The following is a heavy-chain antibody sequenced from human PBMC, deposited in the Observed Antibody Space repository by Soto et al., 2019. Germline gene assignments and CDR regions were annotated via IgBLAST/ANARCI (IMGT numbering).Heavy chain of an antibody. CDR3: ARDRSSSGYDYGDY. CDR2: ISFDGRNK. J-gene: IGHJ4*02. V-gene: IGHV3-30*04. CDR1: GFSFNSYA. D-gene: IGHD5-12*01. Sequence: QVQLVESGGGVVHPGRSLRLSCAASGFSFNSYAMHWVRQAPGRGLEWVAVISFDGRNKYYADSVKGRFTISRDNSKNTLFLQMNSLRPEDTAVFYCARDRSSSGYDYGDYWGQGTLVTVSS.